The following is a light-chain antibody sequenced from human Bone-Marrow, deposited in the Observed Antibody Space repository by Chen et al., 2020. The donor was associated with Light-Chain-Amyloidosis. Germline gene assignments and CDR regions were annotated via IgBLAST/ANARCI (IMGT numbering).Light chain of an antibody. J-gene: IGLJ2*01. CDR1: DLPTKY. CDR2: RDT. V-gene: IGLV3-25*03. Sequence: SYELTQPPSVSVSPGQTSRITCSGDDLPTKYAYWYQQKPGQAPVLVIHRDTERPSGISERFSGSSSGTTARLTISGVQAEDEADYHCQSADSSGTYEVIFGGGTKLTFL. CDR3: QSADSSGTYEVI.